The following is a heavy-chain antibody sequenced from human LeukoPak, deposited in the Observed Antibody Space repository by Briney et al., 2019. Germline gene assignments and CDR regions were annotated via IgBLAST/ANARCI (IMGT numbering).Heavy chain of an antibody. CDR1: GYKFTNYW. D-gene: IGHD6-13*01. CDR2: IFLSDSDT. Sequence: GESLKISCQASGYKFTNYWIGWVRQMPGKGLEWRGIIFLSDSDTRYSPSFQGQVTISADKSTSTAYLHWSTLKASDTAIYYCARHEVTAAAGTEFDSWGQGTLVTVSS. CDR3: ARHEVTAAAGTEFDS. J-gene: IGHJ4*02. V-gene: IGHV5-51*01.